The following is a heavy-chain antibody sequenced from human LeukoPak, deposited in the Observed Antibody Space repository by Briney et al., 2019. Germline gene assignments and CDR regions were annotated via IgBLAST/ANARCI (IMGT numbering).Heavy chain of an antibody. CDR1: GYTFTSYG. V-gene: IGHV1-18*01. CDR3: ARDRRITILRGVILAFPLVY. CDR2: ISAYNGTT. D-gene: IGHD3-10*01. Sequence: ASVKVSCKASGYTFTSYGISWVRQAPGQGLEWMGWISAYNGTTNYAQKLQGRVTMTTDTSTSTAYMELRSLRSDDTAVYYCARDRRITILRGVILAFPLVYWGQGTLVIVSS. J-gene: IGHJ4*02.